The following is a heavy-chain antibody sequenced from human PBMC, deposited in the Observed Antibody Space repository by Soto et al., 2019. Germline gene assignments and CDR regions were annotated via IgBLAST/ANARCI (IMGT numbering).Heavy chain of an antibody. Sequence: ASVKVSCKASGYTFTSYGISWVRQAPGQGLEWMGWISAYSGNTNYAQKLQGRVTMTTDTSTSTAYMELRSLRSDDTAVYYCARGSTYRFHFSGGSCPFDYWGQGTLVTVSS. CDR1: GYTFTSYG. CDR3: ARGSTYRFHFSGGSCPFDY. CDR2: ISAYSGNT. D-gene: IGHD2-15*01. V-gene: IGHV1-18*01. J-gene: IGHJ4*02.